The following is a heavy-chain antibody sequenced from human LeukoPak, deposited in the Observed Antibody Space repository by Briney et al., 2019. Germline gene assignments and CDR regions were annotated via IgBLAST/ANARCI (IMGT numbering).Heavy chain of an antibody. V-gene: IGHV4-4*07. Sequence: PSETLSLTCTVSGGSISSDYWSWIRQSAGKGLEWIGRMYSGGGANYNPSLKSRVTMSVDTPKNQLSLKLNSVTAADTAIYYCARGAGPFDYWGQGTLVTVSS. CDR3: ARGAGPFDY. CDR2: MYSGGGA. CDR1: GGSISSDY. J-gene: IGHJ4*02. D-gene: IGHD6-13*01.